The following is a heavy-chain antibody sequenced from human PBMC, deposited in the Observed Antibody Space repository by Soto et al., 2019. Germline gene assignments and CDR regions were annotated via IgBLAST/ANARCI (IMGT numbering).Heavy chain of an antibody. D-gene: IGHD2-8*01. CDR2: ISYDGSNQ. J-gene: IGHJ6*02. CDR1: GFTFNIYG. Sequence: GSLRLSCAASGFTFNIYGMHWVRQAPDKGLEWVALISYDGSNQYYADSVKGRFTISRDNAKNSLFLQMNSLRAEDTAVYYCARDLMGYAMDVWGQGTTVTVSS. CDR3: ARDLMGYAMDV. V-gene: IGHV3-30*03.